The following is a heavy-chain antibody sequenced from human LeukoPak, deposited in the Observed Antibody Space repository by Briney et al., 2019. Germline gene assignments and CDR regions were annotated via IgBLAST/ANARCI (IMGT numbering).Heavy chain of an antibody. Sequence: PSETLSLTCTVSGGSISSYCWSWIRQPPGKGLEWIGYIYYSGSTNYNPSLKSRVTISVDTSKNQFSLKLSSVTAADTAVYYCARHLPYNTVTFDYWGQGTLVTVSP. V-gene: IGHV4-59*08. CDR1: GGSISSYC. CDR3: ARHLPYNTVTFDY. CDR2: IYYSGST. J-gene: IGHJ4*02. D-gene: IGHD4-17*01.